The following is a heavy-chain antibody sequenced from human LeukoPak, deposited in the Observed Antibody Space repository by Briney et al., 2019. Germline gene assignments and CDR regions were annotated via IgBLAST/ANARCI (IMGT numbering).Heavy chain of an antibody. Sequence: PPETLSVTCRVSGDSVSGGSSYWSWIRQPPGKGLEWIGYINNSGRNNYKPSLKRRVTISVDSSKNQFSLKLSSVTAADTAVYYCAREYYYGSGSYPYFDYWGQGTLVTVSS. V-gene: IGHV4-61*01. CDR3: AREYYYGSGSYPYFDY. CDR1: GDSVSGGSSY. J-gene: IGHJ4*02. CDR2: INNSGRN. D-gene: IGHD3-10*01.